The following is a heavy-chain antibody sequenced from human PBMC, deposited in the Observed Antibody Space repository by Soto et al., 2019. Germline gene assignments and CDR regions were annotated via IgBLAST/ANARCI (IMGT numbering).Heavy chain of an antibody. D-gene: IGHD2-15*01. CDR1: GFTFSSYG. CDR2: ISYDGSNK. V-gene: IGHV3-30*03. J-gene: IGHJ6*02. CDR3: ARDRIVSCRGGTCDSDRSRYYYGMDV. Sequence: QVQLVESGGGVVQPGRSLRLSCAASGFTFSSYGMHWVRQAPGKGLEWVAVISYDGSNKYYADSVKGRFTISRDNSKNTMYLQMNSLRAEDMAVYYCARDRIVSCRGGTCDSDRSRYYYGMDVWGQGTTVTVSS.